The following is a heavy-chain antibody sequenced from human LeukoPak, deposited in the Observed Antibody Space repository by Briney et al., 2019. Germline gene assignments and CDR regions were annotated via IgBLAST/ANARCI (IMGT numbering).Heavy chain of an antibody. V-gene: IGHV3-9*01. CDR1: GFTFDDYA. CDR2: ISWNSGSI. CDR3: AKAPEAYSSNYGWFDP. Sequence: GGSLRLSCAASGFTFDDYAMHWVRQAPGKGLEWVSGISWNSGSIGYADSVKGRFTISRDNAKNSLYLQMNSLRAEDTALYYCAKAPEAYSSNYGWFDPWGQETLVTVSS. D-gene: IGHD4-11*01. J-gene: IGHJ5*02.